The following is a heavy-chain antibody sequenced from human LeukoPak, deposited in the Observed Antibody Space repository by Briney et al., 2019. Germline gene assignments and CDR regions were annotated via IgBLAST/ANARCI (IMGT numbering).Heavy chain of an antibody. Sequence: GGSLRLSCAASGFTFSTFWMSWVRQAPGKGLEWVSSTSGRGGNTYYAHSVKGRFTISRDNFKTTLFLQMNSLRAEDTATYYCAKQRASYGYVFDYWGRGTLVTVSS. J-gene: IGHJ4*02. CDR2: TSGRGGNT. V-gene: IGHV3-23*01. CDR1: GFTFSTFW. CDR3: AKQRASYGYVFDY. D-gene: IGHD5-18*01.